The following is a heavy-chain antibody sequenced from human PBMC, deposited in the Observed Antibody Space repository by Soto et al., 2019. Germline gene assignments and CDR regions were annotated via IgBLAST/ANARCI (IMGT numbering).Heavy chain of an antibody. Sequence: GGSLRLSCAASGFTFSSYAMHWVRQAPGKGLEWVAVISYDGIKDYYADSVKGRVTISRDSSKNTLFLQMNSVRPEDTAVYFCAKGYDAYGVFYYYYGMDVWGQGTTVTVSS. CDR1: GFTFSSYA. D-gene: IGHD3-3*01. V-gene: IGHV3-30*18. CDR2: ISYDGIKD. CDR3: AKGYDAYGVFYYYYGMDV. J-gene: IGHJ6*02.